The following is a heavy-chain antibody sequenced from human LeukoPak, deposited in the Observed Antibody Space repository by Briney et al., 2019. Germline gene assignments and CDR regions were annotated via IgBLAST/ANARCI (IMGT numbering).Heavy chain of an antibody. V-gene: IGHV3-7*01. CDR2: IKQDGSEK. CDR3: ARASTYFDYVWGTSRYAFDI. D-gene: IGHD3-16*01. CDR1: GFTFSNYW. Sequence: GGSLRLSCAASGFTFSNYWMSWVRQAPGKGLEWVANIKQDGSEKYYVDSVKGRFTISRDNAKNSLYLQMNSLRAEDTAVYYCARASTYFDYVWGTSRYAFDIWGQGTMVTVSS. J-gene: IGHJ3*02.